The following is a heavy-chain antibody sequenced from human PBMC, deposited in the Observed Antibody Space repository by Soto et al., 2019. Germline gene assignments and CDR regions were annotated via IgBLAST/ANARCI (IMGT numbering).Heavy chain of an antibody. J-gene: IGHJ6*03. D-gene: IGHD2-15*01. CDR1: GFTFSSYD. CDR3: ARAIGDCSGGICLFDPVQWQGVYYYDYMDV. V-gene: IGHV3-13*01. CDR2: IGTAGDT. Sequence: EVQLVESGGGLVQPGGSLRLSCAASGFTFSSYDMHWVRQATGKGLEWVSAIGTAGDTYYPGSVKGRFTISRENAKKSMYLQMNSRRAGDTAVYYCARAIGDCSGGICLFDPVQWQGVYYYDYMDVWGKGTTVTVSS.